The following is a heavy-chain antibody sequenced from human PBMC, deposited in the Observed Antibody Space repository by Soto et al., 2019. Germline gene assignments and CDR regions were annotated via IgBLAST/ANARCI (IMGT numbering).Heavy chain of an antibody. CDR3: VSEHGGYFDY. CDR2: TCYRSKWFR. D-gene: IGHD3-22*01. J-gene: IGHJ4*02. Sequence: SQTLSLTCAISGDSVSSNSAAWDWVRQSPSRGLEWLGRTCYRSKWFRDYAESVKSRITINPDTFKNQFSLQLTSVTPEDTAVNYCVSEHGGYFDYWGQGILVTVSS. V-gene: IGHV6-1*01. CDR1: GDSVSSNSAA.